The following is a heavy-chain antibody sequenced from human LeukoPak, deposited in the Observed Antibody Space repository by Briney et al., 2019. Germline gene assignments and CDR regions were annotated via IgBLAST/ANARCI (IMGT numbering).Heavy chain of an antibody. J-gene: IGHJ5*02. Sequence: ESLRISCKGSGYSFTSYWISWVRQMPGKGLEWMGRIDPSDSYTNYSPSFQGHVTISADKSISTAYLQWSSLKASDTAMYYCATGGNWNPWWFDPWGQGTLVTVSS. CDR1: GYSFTSYW. CDR2: IDPSDSYT. V-gene: IGHV5-10-1*01. D-gene: IGHD1-1*01. CDR3: ATGGNWNPWWFDP.